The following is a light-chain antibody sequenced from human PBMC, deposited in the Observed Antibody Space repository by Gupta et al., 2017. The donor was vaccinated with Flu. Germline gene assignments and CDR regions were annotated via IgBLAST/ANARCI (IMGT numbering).Light chain of an antibody. CDR1: QSISGNY. V-gene: IGKV3-20*01. Sequence: EIVLTQSPGTLSLSPGDGVTLSCRASQSISGNYLAWYQQKPGQAPRRLIYGASNRATGIPDRFSGSGSGTDFTLTISRLEPEDFAVYYCQQFGQLYDNSPPMYTFGQGTKLEIK. J-gene: IGKJ2*01. CDR2: GAS. CDR3: QQFGQLYDNSPPMYT.